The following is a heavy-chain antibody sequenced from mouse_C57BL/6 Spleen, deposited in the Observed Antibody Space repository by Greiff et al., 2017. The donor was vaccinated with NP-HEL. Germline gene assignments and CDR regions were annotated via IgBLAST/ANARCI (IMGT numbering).Heavy chain of an antibody. J-gene: IGHJ1*03. CDR1: GYTFTSYW. CDR2: INPSNGGT. V-gene: IGHV1-53*01. D-gene: IGHD1-1*01. CDR3: ARYPLTTEDGYFDV. Sequence: QVQLQQPGTELVKPGASVTLSCKASGYTFTSYWMHWVKQRPGQGLEWIGNINPSNGGTNYNEKFKSKATLTVDKSSSTAYMQLSSLTSEDSAVYYCARYPLTTEDGYFDVWGTGTTVTVSS.